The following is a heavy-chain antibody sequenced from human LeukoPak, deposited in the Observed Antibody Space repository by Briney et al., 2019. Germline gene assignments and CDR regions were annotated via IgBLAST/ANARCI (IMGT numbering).Heavy chain of an antibody. V-gene: IGHV1-24*01. D-gene: IGHD1-26*01. J-gene: IGHJ4*02. Sequence: ASVKVSCKVSGYTLTELSMHWVRQAPGKGLEWMGGFDPEDGETIYAQKFQGRVTMTEDTSTDTAYMGLSSLRSEDTAVYYCATDEIVGATYQGGFDYWGQGTLVTVSS. CDR1: GYTLTELS. CDR3: ATDEIVGATYQGGFDY. CDR2: FDPEDGET.